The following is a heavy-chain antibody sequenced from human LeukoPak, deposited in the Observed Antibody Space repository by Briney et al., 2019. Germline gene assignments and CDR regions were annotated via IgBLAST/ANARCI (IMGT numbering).Heavy chain of an antibody. CDR3: ARRSDSGSDDGEDYFDY. J-gene: IGHJ4*02. V-gene: IGHV4-39*01. D-gene: IGHD1-26*01. CDR2: MYYDGST. Sequence: PSETLSLTCTVSGGSIYSTTFYWGWIRQPPGKGLEWIGSMYYDGSTYHNPSLKSRVTISGDTSNPQFPLKPTSVTAADTAVYFCARRSDSGSDDGEDYFDYWGQGTLVTVSS. CDR1: GGSIYSTTFY.